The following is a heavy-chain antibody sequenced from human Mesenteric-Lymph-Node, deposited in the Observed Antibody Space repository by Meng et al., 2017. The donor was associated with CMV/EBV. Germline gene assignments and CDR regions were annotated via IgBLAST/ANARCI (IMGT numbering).Heavy chain of an antibody. CDR2: ISYSGST. V-gene: IGHV4-31*03. CDR1: GGSISSGGYY. Sequence: SETLSLTCTVSGGSISSGGYYWSWTRQHPGKGLEWIGYISYSGSTYYTPSPKSRVTISVDTSKNQFSLKLSSVTAADTAVYYCARGGTTVTTNWFDPWGQGTLVTVSS. CDR3: ARGGTTVTTNWFDP. D-gene: IGHD4-11*01. J-gene: IGHJ5*02.